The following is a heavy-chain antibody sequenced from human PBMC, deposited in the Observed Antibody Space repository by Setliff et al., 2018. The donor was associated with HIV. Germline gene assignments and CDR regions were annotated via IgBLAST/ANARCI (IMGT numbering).Heavy chain of an antibody. V-gene: IGHV1-46*01. CDR2: INPSGGST. D-gene: IGHD2-21*02. CDR3: ARDLTLAYCGGDCYSGDAFDI. J-gene: IGHJ3*02. Sequence: ASVKVSCKASGDTSTIHYIHWVRQAPGQGLEWMGIINPSGGSTSYAQKFQGRVTMTRDTSTSTVYMELSSLRSEDTAVYYCARDLTLAYCGGDCYSGDAFDIWGQGTMVTVSS. CDR1: GDTSTIHY.